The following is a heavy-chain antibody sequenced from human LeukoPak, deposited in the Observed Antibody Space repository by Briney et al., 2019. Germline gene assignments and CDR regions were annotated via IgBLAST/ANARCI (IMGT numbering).Heavy chain of an antibody. CDR3: ATSREEFFGSGSPFDF. CDR2: FDPEDGKT. D-gene: IGHD3-10*01. V-gene: IGHV1-24*01. Sequence: ASVRVSCKVSGHTVTDLSMHWVRQAPGKGLEWMGGFDPEDGKTIYAQNFQGRVTMTEDSSTDTAYMDLSSLRSEDTAMYYCATSREEFFGSGSPFDFWGQGTLVTVFS. J-gene: IGHJ4*02. CDR1: GHTVTDLS.